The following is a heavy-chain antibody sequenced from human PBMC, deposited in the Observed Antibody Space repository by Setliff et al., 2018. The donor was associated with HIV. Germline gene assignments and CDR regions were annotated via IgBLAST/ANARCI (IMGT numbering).Heavy chain of an antibody. CDR3: ARGKVGYDGIMDV. V-gene: IGHV1-3*03. J-gene: IGHJ6*04. CDR1: GYTFTSYA. CDR2: INAGNGNT. Sequence: ASVKVSCKASGYTFTSYAIHWVRQAPGQRLEWMGWINAGNGNTKYSQRFQGRVTITRDTSASTAYMELSSLRSEDMAVYYCARGKVGYDGIMDVWGKGTTVTVSS. D-gene: IGHD3-16*01.